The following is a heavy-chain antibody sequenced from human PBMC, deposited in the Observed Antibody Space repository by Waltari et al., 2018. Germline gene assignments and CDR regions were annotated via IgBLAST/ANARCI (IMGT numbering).Heavy chain of an antibody. CDR2: FYSGGST. CDR3: ARGAELRAYFDY. V-gene: IGHV3-66*01. D-gene: IGHD1-7*01. Sequence: EVQLVESGGGLVQPGGSLRLSCAASGFTVSSNYMSWFRQAPGKGLEWVSGFYSGGSTYYADSGKGRLTISRDNSKNPLYLQMNSLRAEDTAVYYCARGAELRAYFDYWGRGTLVTVSS. J-gene: IGHJ4*02. CDR1: GFTVSSNY.